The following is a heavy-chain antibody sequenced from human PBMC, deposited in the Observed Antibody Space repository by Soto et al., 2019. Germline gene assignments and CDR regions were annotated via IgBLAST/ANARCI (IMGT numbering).Heavy chain of an antibody. V-gene: IGHV4-59*01. CDR2: MYYSGRT. J-gene: IGHJ3*02. D-gene: IGHD3-10*01. CDR1: GGSISSYY. CDR3: ARLYGSGSYHASDI. Sequence: SDTLCLTWTVSGGSISSYYWSWIRQPPGKGLEWIGYMYYSGRTNYNPSLESRVTISLDTSENQFSLKLNSVTAADTAVYYCARLYGSGSYHASDIWGQGTMVTVSS.